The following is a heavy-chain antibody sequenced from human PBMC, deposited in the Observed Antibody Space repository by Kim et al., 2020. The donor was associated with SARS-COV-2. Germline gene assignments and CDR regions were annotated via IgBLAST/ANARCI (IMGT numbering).Heavy chain of an antibody. Sequence: SETLSLTCTVSGGSISSGDYYWSWIRQPPGKGLEWIGYIYYSGSTYYNPSLKSRVTISVDTSKNQFSLKLSSVTAADTAVYYCARGGDYYGSGSYKDSRIDYWAHGTLVTVSS. J-gene: IGHJ4*01. V-gene: IGHV4-30-4*01. CDR3: ARGGDYYGSGSYKDSRIDY. CDR1: GGSISSGDYY. CDR2: IYYSGST. D-gene: IGHD3-10*01.